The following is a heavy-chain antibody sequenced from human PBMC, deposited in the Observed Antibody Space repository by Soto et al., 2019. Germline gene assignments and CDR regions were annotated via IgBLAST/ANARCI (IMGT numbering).Heavy chain of an antibody. V-gene: IGHV4-59*08. J-gene: IGHJ6*02. CDR2: VHHSWGS. CDR3: ARQGFGPLHGLVDV. CDR1: GGSISSYY. Sequence: QVQLQESGPGLVKPSETLSLSCTVSGGSISSYYWSWFRQSPGKRMEWIGYVHHSWGSSYNPSLQGRVAISPDTSKRQFSLKVTSVTATDTAVYCCARQGFGPLHGLVDVWGQGTTVTVSS. D-gene: IGHD3-10*01.